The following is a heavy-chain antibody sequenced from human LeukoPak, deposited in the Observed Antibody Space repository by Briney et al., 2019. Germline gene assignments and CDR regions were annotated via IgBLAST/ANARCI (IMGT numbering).Heavy chain of an antibody. CDR2: IGGSGGST. CDR1: GFTFSSYA. V-gene: IGHV3-23*01. J-gene: IGHJ4*02. Sequence: GGSLRLSCAVSGFTFSSYAMSWVRQAPGKGLEWVSAIGGSGGSTYYADSVKGRFTISRDNPKKTLYLQLNSLRPEDTAVYYCVRGGASRPDFWGQGTLVTVSS. CDR3: VRGGASRPDF. D-gene: IGHD6-6*01.